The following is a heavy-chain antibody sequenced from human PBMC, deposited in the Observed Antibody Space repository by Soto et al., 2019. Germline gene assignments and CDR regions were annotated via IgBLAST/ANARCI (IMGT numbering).Heavy chain of an antibody. CDR3: ARDPYRVWSVDSLDYYYYGMDV. CDR1: GGTFSSYA. CDR2: IIPIFGTA. D-gene: IGHD3-3*01. Sequence: SVKVSCKASGGTFSSYAISWVRQAPGQGLEWMGGIIPIFGTANYAQKFQGRVTITADKSTSTAYMELSSLRSEDTAVYYCARDPYRVWSVDSLDYYYYGMDVWGQGTTVTVSS. V-gene: IGHV1-69*06. J-gene: IGHJ6*02.